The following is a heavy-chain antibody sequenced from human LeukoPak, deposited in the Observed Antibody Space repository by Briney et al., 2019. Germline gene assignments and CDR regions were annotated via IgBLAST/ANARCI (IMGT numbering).Heavy chain of an antibody. J-gene: IGHJ2*01. V-gene: IGHV4-4*07. Sequence: PSETLSLTCTVSGGSISSYYWSWIRQPAGKGLEWIGRIYSSGSTTYNPSLKSRVTISVDTSKNQFSLKLSSVTAADTAVYYCARGRLPGMSSAGTGWYFDLWGRGTQVIVSS. D-gene: IGHD6-13*01. CDR2: IYSSGST. CDR1: GGSISSYY. CDR3: ARGRLPGMSSAGTGWYFDL.